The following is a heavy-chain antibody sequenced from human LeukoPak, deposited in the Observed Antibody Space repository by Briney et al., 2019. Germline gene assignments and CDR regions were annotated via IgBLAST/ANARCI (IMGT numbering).Heavy chain of an antibody. V-gene: IGHV3-72*01. CDR2: IRNKVHSYST. Sequence: AGSLRLSCAASGFTFSDHYMDWVRQAPGKGLEWVGRIRNKVHSYSTEYAASVRGRFTISRDDSKNSLYLQMNSLKTEDTAVYYCASLGYCSGGSCYRSVDSWGQGTLVTVSS. CDR1: GFTFSDHY. J-gene: IGHJ4*02. D-gene: IGHD2-15*01. CDR3: ASLGYCSGGSCYRSVDS.